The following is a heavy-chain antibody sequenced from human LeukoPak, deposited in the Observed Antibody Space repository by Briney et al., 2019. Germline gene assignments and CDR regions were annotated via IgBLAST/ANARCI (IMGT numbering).Heavy chain of an antibody. Sequence: SVKVSCKASGYTFTSYGISWVRQAPGQGLEWMGGIIPIFGTANYAQKFQGRVTITADESTSTAYMELSSLRSEDTAVYYCAGSSWYAGFDYWGQGTLVTVSS. CDR3: AGSSWYAGFDY. V-gene: IGHV1-69*13. J-gene: IGHJ4*02. CDR2: IIPIFGTA. CDR1: GYTFTSYG. D-gene: IGHD6-13*01.